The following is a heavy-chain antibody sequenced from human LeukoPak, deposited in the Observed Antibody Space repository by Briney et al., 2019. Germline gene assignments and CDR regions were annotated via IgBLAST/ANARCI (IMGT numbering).Heavy chain of an antibody. CDR2: INPNSGGT. D-gene: IGHD6-19*01. V-gene: IGHV1-2*06. CDR3: ARERSSGWLDY. CDR1: GYTFINYA. Sequence: ASVKVSCKASGYTFINYAISWVRQAPGQGLEWMGRINPNSGGTNYAQKFQGRVTMTRDTSISTAYMELSRLRSDDTAVYYCARERSSGWLDYWGQGTLVTVSS. J-gene: IGHJ4*02.